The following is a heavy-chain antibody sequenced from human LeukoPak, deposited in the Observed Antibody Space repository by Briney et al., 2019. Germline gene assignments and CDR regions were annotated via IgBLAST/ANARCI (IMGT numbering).Heavy chain of an antibody. CDR3: AKDRQRAVVTPEYFDY. J-gene: IGHJ4*02. V-gene: IGHV3-23*01. CDR2: ISGSGGST. CDR1: GFTFSNYA. D-gene: IGHD4-23*01. Sequence: QAGGSLRLSCAASGFTFSNYAMSWVRQAPGKGLEWVSGISGSGGSTYYADSVKGRFTISRDNSKNTLYLQMNSLRAEDTAVYYCAKDRQRAVVTPEYFDYWGQGTVVTVSS.